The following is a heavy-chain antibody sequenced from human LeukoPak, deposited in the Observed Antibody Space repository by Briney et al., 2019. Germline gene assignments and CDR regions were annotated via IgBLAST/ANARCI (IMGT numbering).Heavy chain of an antibody. V-gene: IGHV3-7*01. Sequence: PGGSLRLSCAASGFTFSGYWMSWVRQAPGKGLEWVANVKHDGSEKYYVDSVKGRFTISRDNAKNTLYLQMNSLRAEDTAVYYCAKDLHYGSADYWGQGIQVTVSS. CDR3: AKDLHYGSADY. D-gene: IGHD3-10*01. CDR1: GFTFSGYW. J-gene: IGHJ4*02. CDR2: VKHDGSEK.